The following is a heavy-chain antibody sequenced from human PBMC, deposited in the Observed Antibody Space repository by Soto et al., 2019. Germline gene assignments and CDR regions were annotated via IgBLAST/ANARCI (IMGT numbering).Heavy chain of an antibody. D-gene: IGHD5-18*01. CDR2: INSDGSST. CDR3: ARVADTAMVQDGTYYYYYGMDV. J-gene: IGHJ6*02. Sequence: GGSLRLSCAASGFTFSSYWMHWVRQAPGKGLVWVSRINSDGSSTSYADSVKGRFTISRDNAKNTLYLQMNSLRAEDTAVYYCARVADTAMVQDGTYYYYYGMDVWGQGTTVTVSS. V-gene: IGHV3-74*01. CDR1: GFTFSSYW.